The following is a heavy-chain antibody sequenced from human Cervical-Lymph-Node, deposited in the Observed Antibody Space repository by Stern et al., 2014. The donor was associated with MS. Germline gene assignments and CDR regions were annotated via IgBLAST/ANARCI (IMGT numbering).Heavy chain of an antibody. Sequence: QVQLVQSGAEVKKPGSSVKVSCKASGGTFSSSAISWVRQAPGQGLEWMVGIIPIFGTTNYAQKFQDRVTITADKSTTTVYLELISLRSEDTAMYYCARDLGVGPTAYWGQGTLVTVSS. J-gene: IGHJ4*02. D-gene: IGHD1-26*01. CDR1: GGTFSSSA. CDR2: IIPIFGTT. CDR3: ARDLGVGPTAY. V-gene: IGHV1-69*06.